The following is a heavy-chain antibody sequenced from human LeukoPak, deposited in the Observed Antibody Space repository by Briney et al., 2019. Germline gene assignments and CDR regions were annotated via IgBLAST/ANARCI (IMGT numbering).Heavy chain of an antibody. CDR1: GFTFSSYA. J-gene: IGHJ4*02. CDR2: ISYDGSNK. V-gene: IGHV3-30-3*01. Sequence: GGSLRLSCAASGFTFSSYAMHWVRQAPGKGLEWVAVISYDGSNKYYADSVKGRFTISRDNSKNTLYLQMNSLRAEDTAVYYCARDGSGSYPYYFDYWGQGPLVTVSS. D-gene: IGHD3-10*01. CDR3: ARDGSGSYPYYFDY.